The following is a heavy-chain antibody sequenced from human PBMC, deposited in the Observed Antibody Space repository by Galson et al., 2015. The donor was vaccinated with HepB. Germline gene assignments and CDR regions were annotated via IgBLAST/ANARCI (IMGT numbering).Heavy chain of an antibody. J-gene: IGHJ3*02. Sequence: SLRLSCAASGFVFSNYGMIWVRQAPGKGLEWVSYISSSRSTISYADSVKGRFTISRDNAKNSLYLQMNSLRDEDTAVYYCARDSVPMDIWGQGTMVTGPS. CDR2: ISSSRSTI. CDR3: ARDSVPMDI. V-gene: IGHV3-48*02. CDR1: GFVFSNYG.